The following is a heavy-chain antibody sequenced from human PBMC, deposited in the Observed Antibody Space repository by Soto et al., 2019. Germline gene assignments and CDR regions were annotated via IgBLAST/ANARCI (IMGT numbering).Heavy chain of an antibody. CDR2: IYYSGST. J-gene: IGHJ4*02. CDR1: GGSISSSSYY. V-gene: IGHV4-39*01. D-gene: IGHD4-17*01. Sequence: SETLSLTCTVSGGSISSSSYYWGWIRQPPGKGLEWIGSIYYSGSTYYNPSLKSRVTISVDTSKNQFSLKLGSVTAADTAVYYCASEVNYGDYTMLIDYWGQGTLVTVSS. CDR3: ASEVNYGDYTMLIDY.